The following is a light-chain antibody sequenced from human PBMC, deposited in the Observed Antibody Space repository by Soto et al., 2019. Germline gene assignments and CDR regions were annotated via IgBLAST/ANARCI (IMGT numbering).Light chain of an antibody. CDR3: QQYDYLPLT. CDR2: GAS. J-gene: IGKJ4*01. Sequence: DMGLTQSPGTLSLSAGDTATLSCKASQTGSTSLSWYQQKPGQTPRLLIHGASTRATGTPARFSGSGSGTQFTLTISSLQSEDSAVYYCQQYDYLPLTLGGGTKVDIK. V-gene: IGKV3-15*01. CDR1: QTGSTS.